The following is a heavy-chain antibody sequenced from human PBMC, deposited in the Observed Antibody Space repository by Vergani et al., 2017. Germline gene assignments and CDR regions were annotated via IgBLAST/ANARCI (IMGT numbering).Heavy chain of an antibody. CDR3: ANSVIAGNVGVAYFGMDV. CDR1: GITFWKFG. CDR2: ISWNSGAV. Sequence: EVDLVESGGGLAQPGGSPRLPCEASGITFWKFGMHWVRQGPGKGLEWVSGISWNSGAVAYADSVRGRFTISRDNAKNSLFLEMNSLRTEDTAVYFCANSVIAGNVGVAYFGMDVWGRGTTATVSS. D-gene: IGHD2/OR15-2a*01. J-gene: IGHJ6*02. V-gene: IGHV3-9*01.